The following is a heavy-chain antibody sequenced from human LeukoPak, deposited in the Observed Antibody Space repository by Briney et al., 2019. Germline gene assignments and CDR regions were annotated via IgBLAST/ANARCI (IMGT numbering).Heavy chain of an antibody. J-gene: IGHJ3*02. Sequence: GESLKISCKGSGYSFTTYWIGWVRQMPGKGLEWMGIIYPGDSDTIYSPSFQGQVTISADKSISTAYLQWSSLKASDTAMYYCARGPANYYDSSGLPEAFDIWGQGTMVTVSS. CDR1: GYSFTTYW. CDR3: ARGPANYYDSSGLPEAFDI. V-gene: IGHV5-51*01. CDR2: IYPGDSDT. D-gene: IGHD3-22*01.